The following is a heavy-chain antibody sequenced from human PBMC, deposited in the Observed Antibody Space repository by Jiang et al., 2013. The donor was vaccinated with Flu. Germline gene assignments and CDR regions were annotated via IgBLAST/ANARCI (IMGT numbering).Heavy chain of an antibody. J-gene: IGHJ4*02. CDR2: INPNNGGT. D-gene: IGHD2-8*02. Sequence: GAEVKKPGASVRVSCTASGYTFTGYYLFWVRQAPGQGPEWVGRINPNNGGTKIAQKFQGRVTMTRDTSINTAYLEVRSLGSDGTAVYYCAREFCTSETCYFHLDYWGQGTLVTVSS. CDR1: GYTFTGYY. V-gene: IGHV1-2*06. CDR3: AREFCTSETCYFHLDY.